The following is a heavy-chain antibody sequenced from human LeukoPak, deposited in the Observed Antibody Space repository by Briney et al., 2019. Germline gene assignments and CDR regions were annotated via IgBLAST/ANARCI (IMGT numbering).Heavy chain of an antibody. CDR3: ARGRGGYYSTPGKLWDY. D-gene: IGHD3-22*01. V-gene: IGHV4-39*07. CDR2: IYYSGST. Sequence: SETLSLTCTVSGGSISSGSYYWSWIRQPAGKGLEWVGSIYYSGSTYYNPSLKSRVTISVDTSKNQFSLKLSSVTAADTAVYYCARGRGGYYSTPGKLWDYWGQGTLVTVSS. J-gene: IGHJ4*02. CDR1: GGSISSGSYY.